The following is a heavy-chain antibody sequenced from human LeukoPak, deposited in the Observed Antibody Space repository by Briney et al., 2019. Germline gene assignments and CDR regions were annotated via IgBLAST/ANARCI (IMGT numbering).Heavy chain of an antibody. Sequence: WETLSLTCTVSGGSISSSSYYWGWIRQPPGKGLEWIGRIYTSGSTNYNPSLKSRVTMSVETPKNQFSVKLSSVTPACMAVYDCARDQGDYDFWSGYYPNNWFDPWGQGTLVSVPS. CDR1: GGSISSSSYY. J-gene: IGHJ5*02. CDR3: ARDQGDYDFWSGYYPNNWFDP. V-gene: IGHV4-39*07. D-gene: IGHD3-3*01. CDR2: IYTSGST.